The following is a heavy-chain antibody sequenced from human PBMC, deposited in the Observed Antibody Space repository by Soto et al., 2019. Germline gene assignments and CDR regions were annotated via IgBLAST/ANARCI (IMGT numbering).Heavy chain of an antibody. V-gene: IGHV3-20*04. D-gene: IGHD4-4*01. Sequence: DVQLVESGGGVMRPGGSLRLSCAASGFTFDDYGMNWVRQAPGKGLEWVSGINWSGGITGYADSVKGRFTISRDNAKNSLYLQMNSLRAEDTALYFCARVLTTGVYYDYMDVWGEGTTVTVSS. J-gene: IGHJ6*03. CDR2: INWSGGIT. CDR1: GFTFDDYG. CDR3: ARVLTTGVYYDYMDV.